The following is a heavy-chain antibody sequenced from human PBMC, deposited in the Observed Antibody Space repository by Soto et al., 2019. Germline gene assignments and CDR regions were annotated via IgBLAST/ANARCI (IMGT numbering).Heavy chain of an antibody. CDR2: IYDSGNT. J-gene: IGHJ5*02. Sequence: LSLTCTVSGGSISTSSYHWGWIRQPPGKGLEWIANIYDSGNTYNNPSLKSRVTISVDTSKNQFSLKLTSVTAADTALYYCARSYCSSTICYNWLDPWGQGTLVTVSS. V-gene: IGHV4-39*01. CDR1: GGSISTSSYH. D-gene: IGHD2-2*01. CDR3: ARSYCSSTICYNWLDP.